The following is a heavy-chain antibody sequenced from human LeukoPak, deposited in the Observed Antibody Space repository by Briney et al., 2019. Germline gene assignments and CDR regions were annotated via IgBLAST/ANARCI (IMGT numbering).Heavy chain of an antibody. D-gene: IGHD5-18*01. CDR3: ARPPWGYSLQAYYYGMDV. CDR2: INTNTGNP. CDR1: GYTFTSYY. V-gene: IGHV7-4-1*02. Sequence: GASVKVSCKASGYTFTSYYMHWVRQAPGQGLEWMGWINTNTGNPTYAQGFTGRFVFSLDTSVSTAYLQISSLKAEDTAVYYCARPPWGYSLQAYYYGMDVWGQGTTVTVSS. J-gene: IGHJ6*02.